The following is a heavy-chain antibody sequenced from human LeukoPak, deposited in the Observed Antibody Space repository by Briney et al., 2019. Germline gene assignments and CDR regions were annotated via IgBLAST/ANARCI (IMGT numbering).Heavy chain of an antibody. CDR1: GFTFSSYA. Sequence: PGGSPRLSCAASGFTFSSYAMSWVRQAPGMGLEWVSAISGSGGSTYYADSVKGRFTISRDTSKNTLYLQMNNLRAEDTAVYYCAKGLYSGTYYFFDYWGQGTLVTVSS. D-gene: IGHD1-26*01. V-gene: IGHV3-23*01. CDR3: AKGLYSGTYYFFDY. CDR2: ISGSGGST. J-gene: IGHJ4*02.